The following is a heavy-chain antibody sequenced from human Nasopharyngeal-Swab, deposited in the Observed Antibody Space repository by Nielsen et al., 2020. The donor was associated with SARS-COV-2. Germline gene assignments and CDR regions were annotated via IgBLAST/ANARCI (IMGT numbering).Heavy chain of an antibody. D-gene: IGHD2-15*01. V-gene: IGHV4-30-4*01. CDR2: IYYRGSN. J-gene: IGHJ4*02. Sequence: WIRQPPGEGLEGIGYIYYRGSNYYNPSLKSRVTISVDTSKNQFSLKLSSVTAADTAVYYCARAGGYCSGGSCRRHYYFDYWGQGTLVTVSS. CDR3: ARAGGYCSGGSCRRHYYFDY.